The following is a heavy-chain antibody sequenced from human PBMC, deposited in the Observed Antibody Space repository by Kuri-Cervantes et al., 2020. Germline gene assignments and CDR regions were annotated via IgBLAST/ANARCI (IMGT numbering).Heavy chain of an antibody. V-gene: IGHV1-8*01. D-gene: IGHD3-9*01. J-gene: IGHJ1*01. CDR3: ATGVDDILTGPPPGFQH. CDR2: MKPTSASS. Sequence: ASVKVSCKASGYTFTSYDIIWVRQATGQGLEWMEWMKPTSASSGYAQKFQGRVTMTEDTSTDTAYMELSSLRSEDTAVYYCATGVDDILTGPPPGFQHWGQGTLVTVSS. CDR1: GYTFTSYD.